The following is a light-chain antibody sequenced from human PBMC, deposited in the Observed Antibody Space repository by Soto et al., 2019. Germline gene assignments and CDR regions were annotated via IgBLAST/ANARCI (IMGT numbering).Light chain of an antibody. CDR3: QQRSNWLPLT. V-gene: IGKV3-11*01. CDR2: DAS. CDR1: QSVSSY. Sequence: EIVLTQSPATPSLSPGERATLSCRASQSVSSYLAWYQQKPGQAPRLLIYDASNRATGIPARFSGSGSGTDFTLTISSLEPEDFAVYYCQQRSNWLPLTFGGGTKVEIK. J-gene: IGKJ4*01.